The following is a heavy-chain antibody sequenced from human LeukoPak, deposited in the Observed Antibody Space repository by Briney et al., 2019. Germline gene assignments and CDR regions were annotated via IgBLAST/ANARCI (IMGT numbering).Heavy chain of an antibody. J-gene: IGHJ4*02. CDR1: GFSVSSNY. V-gene: IGHV3-53*01. Sequence: GGSLRLSCAASGFSVSSNYMSWVRQAPGKGLEWVSVIYSGGSTNYADSVKGRFTISRDNSKNTLYLQVNSLRAEDTAVYYCARGHYYGSGRSLDYWGQGTLVTVSS. D-gene: IGHD3-10*01. CDR3: ARGHYYGSGRSLDY. CDR2: IYSGGST.